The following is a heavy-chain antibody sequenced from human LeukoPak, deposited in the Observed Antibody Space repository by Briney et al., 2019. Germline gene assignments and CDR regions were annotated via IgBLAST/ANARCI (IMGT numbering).Heavy chain of an antibody. D-gene: IGHD1-26*01. CDR3: ARDNRVGATRRSAFDI. Sequence: SETLSLTCTVSDGSIRNTNYYWGWIRQPPGKGLDWIGNFYYSGSTYYNPSLRSRVTILVDTSKNQFSLKLSSVTAADTAVYYCARDNRVGATRRSAFDIWGQGTMVTVSS. J-gene: IGHJ3*02. V-gene: IGHV4-39*07. CDR1: DGSIRNTNYY. CDR2: FYYSGST.